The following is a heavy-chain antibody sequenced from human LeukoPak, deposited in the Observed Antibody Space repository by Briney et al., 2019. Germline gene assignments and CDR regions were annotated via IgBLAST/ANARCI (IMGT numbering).Heavy chain of an antibody. D-gene: IGHD2-15*01. J-gene: IGHJ5*02. V-gene: IGHV5-51*01. CDR1: GYSFTSYW. Sequence: GESLKISCRGSGYSFTSYWIGWVRQMPGKGLEWMGIIYPGDSDTRYSPSFQGQVTISADKSISTAYLQWSSLNASDNAMYYCARGGRRVVVAASSNWFDPWGQGTLVTVSS. CDR2: IYPGDSDT. CDR3: ARGGRRVVVAASSNWFDP.